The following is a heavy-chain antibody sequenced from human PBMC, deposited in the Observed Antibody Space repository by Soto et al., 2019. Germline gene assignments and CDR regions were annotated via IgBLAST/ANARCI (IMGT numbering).Heavy chain of an antibody. CDR3: ARAYKEWLLYDDSYYYGMDV. Sequence: SETLSLTCTVSGGYIISSIYYWGWIRQPPGKGLEWIGSIYYSGSTYYNPSLKSRVTISVDTSKNQFSLKLSSVTAADTAVYYCARAYKEWLLYDDSYYYGMDVWGQGTTVTVSS. CDR1: GGYIISSIYY. CDR2: IYYSGST. D-gene: IGHD3-3*01. J-gene: IGHJ6*02. V-gene: IGHV4-39*01.